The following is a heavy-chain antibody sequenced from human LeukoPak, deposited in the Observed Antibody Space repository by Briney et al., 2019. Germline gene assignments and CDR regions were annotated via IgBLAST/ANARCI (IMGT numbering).Heavy chain of an antibody. V-gene: IGHV3-7*01. D-gene: IGHD2-15*01. CDR3: AREGQDLGY. CDR2: IKQDGSER. J-gene: IGHJ4*02. Sequence: GGSLRLSCAASGFTFSSYSMNWVRQAPGKGLEWVANIKQDGSERNYVDSVKGRFTISRDNAANSLHLQMSSLRVEDTALYYCAREGQDLGYWGQGTLVAVST. CDR1: GFTFSSYS.